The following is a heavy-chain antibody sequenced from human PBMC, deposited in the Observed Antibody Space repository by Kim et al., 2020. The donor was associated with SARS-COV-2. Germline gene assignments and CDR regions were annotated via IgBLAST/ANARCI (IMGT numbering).Heavy chain of an antibody. J-gene: IGHJ4*02. CDR2: IDPSDSYT. V-gene: IGHV5-10-1*01. CDR3: ARIPTGDWFSSAVY. Sequence: GESLKISCEASGYTFTTYWITWVRQMPGKGLECMGRIDPSDSYTNYSPSFQGHVSISVDKSISTAYLRWSSLEASDTAMYYCARIPTGDWFSSAVYWGQGTLVTVSS. CDR1: GYTFTTYW. D-gene: IGHD3-9*01.